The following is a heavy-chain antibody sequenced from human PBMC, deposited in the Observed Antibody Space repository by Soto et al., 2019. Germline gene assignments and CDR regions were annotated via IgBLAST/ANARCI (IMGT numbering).Heavy chain of an antibody. CDR3: ARGGYYDNVWGKLSHYGLDV. V-gene: IGHV1-18*01. D-gene: IGHD3-16*01. Sequence: QVQLVQSAPEVMKPGASVKVSCKASGYTFIRYGITWVRQAPGQRLEWMGWISPYNDQTIYAQKLQGRVTMTADTSTRTVYMQLRSLKSDDTAVYYCARGGYYDNVWGKLSHYGLDVWGQGTSVTVSS. J-gene: IGHJ6*02. CDR2: ISPYNDQT. CDR1: GYTFIRYG.